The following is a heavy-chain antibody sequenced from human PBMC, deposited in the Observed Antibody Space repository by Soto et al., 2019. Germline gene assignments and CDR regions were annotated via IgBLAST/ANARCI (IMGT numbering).Heavy chain of an antibody. J-gene: IGHJ3*02. CDR1: GYTFTSYA. V-gene: IGHV1-3*01. D-gene: IGHD3-10*01. CDR3: ASVVLWFGELAFDI. CDR2: INAGNGNT. Sequence: ASVKVSCKASGYTFTSYAMHLVRQAPGQRREWMGWINAGNGNTKYSQKFQGRVTITRDTSASTAYMELSSLRSEDTGVYYCASVVLWFGELAFDIWGQGTMVTVSS.